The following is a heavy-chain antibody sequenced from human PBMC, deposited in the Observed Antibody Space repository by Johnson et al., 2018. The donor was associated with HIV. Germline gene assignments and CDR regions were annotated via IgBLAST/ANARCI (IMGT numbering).Heavy chain of an antibody. V-gene: IGHV3-74*02. CDR1: GFDFSSSW. Sequence: EVQLVESGGGLVKPGGSLRLSCAASGFDFSSSWMHWVRQAPGKGLVWVSRIRNDGSVTTYADSVKGRFFISSDNSKNALYLQMNSLRAEDTAVYYCTRGLDYYDSTGFRSASFDIWGQGTMVIVSP. CDR2: IRNDGSVT. D-gene: IGHD3-22*01. J-gene: IGHJ3*02. CDR3: TRGLDYYDSTGFRSASFDI.